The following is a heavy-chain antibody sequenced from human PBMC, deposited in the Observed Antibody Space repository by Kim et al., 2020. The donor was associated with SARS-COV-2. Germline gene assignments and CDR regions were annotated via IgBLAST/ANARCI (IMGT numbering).Heavy chain of an antibody. CDR3: ARVAHPFIAPTGAVYYGMDV. D-gene: IGHD6-13*01. V-gene: IGHV3-9*01. Sequence: GGSLRLSCAASGFTFDDYAMHWVRQPPGKGLEWVSGISWNGGRIGYADSVKGRFTISRDNAKNSLYLQMNSLKSEDTALYYCARVAHPFIAPTGAVYYGMDVWGQGTTVTVSS. J-gene: IGHJ6*01. CDR1: GFTFDDYA. CDR2: ISWNGGRI.